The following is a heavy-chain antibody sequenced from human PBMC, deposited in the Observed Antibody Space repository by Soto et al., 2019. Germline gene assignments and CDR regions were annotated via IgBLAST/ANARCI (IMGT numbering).Heavy chain of an antibody. J-gene: IGHJ4*02. CDR2: IQSDGSST. V-gene: IGHV3-74*01. Sequence: EMQLVESGGGSVQPGGSLRLSCAASGFSLSSYWMHWVRQVPGKGLVWVSRIQSDGSSTNYADSVKGRFTTSKDNAKNTLYLQMDSLRVEDTAVYYCAREKAVAGTTFDFWGQGTLVTVSS. CDR3: AREKAVAGTTFDF. CDR1: GFSLSSYW. D-gene: IGHD6-19*01.